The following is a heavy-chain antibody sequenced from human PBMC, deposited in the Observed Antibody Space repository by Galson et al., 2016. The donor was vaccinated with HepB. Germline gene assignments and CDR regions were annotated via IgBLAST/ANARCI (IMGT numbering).Heavy chain of an antibody. J-gene: IGHJ5*02. CDR2: IHHSGLT. Sequence: ETLSLTCTVSGDSIRSTYWWNWVRQPPGKGLEWIGEIHHSGLTNYSPSLKRRLTISVDKSKNQFSLNVTSVTAADTAVYYCTRRAPDRFDPWGQGTLVTVSS. CDR3: TRRAPDRFDP. CDR1: GDSIRSTYW. V-gene: IGHV4-4*02.